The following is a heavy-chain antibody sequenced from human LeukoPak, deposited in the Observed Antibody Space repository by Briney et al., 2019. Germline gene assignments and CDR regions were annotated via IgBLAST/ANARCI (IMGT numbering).Heavy chain of an antibody. CDR1: GFTFSSYW. V-gene: IGHV3-7*01. CDR2: IKQDGSEK. CDR3: AREGEYYDSSGSRDAFDI. Sequence: PGGSLRLSCAASGFTFSSYWMSWVRQAPGKGLEWVANIKQDGSEKYYVDSVKGRFTISRDNAKNSLHLQMNSLRAEDTAVYYCAREGEYYDSSGSRDAFDIWGQGTVVTVSS. J-gene: IGHJ3*02. D-gene: IGHD3-22*01.